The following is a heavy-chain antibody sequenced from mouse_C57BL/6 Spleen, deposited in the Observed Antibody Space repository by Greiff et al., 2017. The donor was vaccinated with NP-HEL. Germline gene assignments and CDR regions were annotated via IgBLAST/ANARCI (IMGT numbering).Heavy chain of an antibody. Sequence: QVQLQQPGAELVKPGASVKLSCKASGYTFTSYWMQWVKQRPGQGLEWIGEIDPSDSYTNYNQKFKGKATLTVDTSSSTAYMQLSSLTSEDSAVYYCARGDYGSSGNYWGQGTTLTVSS. D-gene: IGHD1-1*01. CDR2: IDPSDSYT. V-gene: IGHV1-50*01. J-gene: IGHJ2*01. CDR3: ARGDYGSSGNY. CDR1: GYTFTSYW.